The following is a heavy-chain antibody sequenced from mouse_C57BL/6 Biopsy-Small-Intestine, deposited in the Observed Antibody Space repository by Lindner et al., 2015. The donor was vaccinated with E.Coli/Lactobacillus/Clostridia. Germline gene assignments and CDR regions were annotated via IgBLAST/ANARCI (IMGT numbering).Heavy chain of an antibody. CDR3: ARRQLNWFDY. CDR2: VNPNSGGT. V-gene: IGHV1-18*01. J-gene: IGHJ3*01. CDR1: GYSFTDYN. D-gene: IGHD3-2*02. Sequence: VQLQESGPEPVKPGASVKISCKASGYSFTDYNMDWVKQSHVKSLEWIGDVNPNSGGTIYNQKFKGKATLTVDKSSSTAYMELRSLTSEDTAVYYCARRQLNWFDYWGQGTLVTVSA.